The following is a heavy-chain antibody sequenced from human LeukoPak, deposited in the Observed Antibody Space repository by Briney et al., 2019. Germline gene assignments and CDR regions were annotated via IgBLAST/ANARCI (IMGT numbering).Heavy chain of an antibody. CDR3: ARDLLVGFDP. J-gene: IGHJ5*02. D-gene: IGHD2/OR15-2a*01. Sequence: PSETLSLTCTVSGGSISSYYWSWIRQPPGKGPEWIGYIYYSGSTNYNPSLKSRVTISVDTSKNQFSLKLSSVTAADTAVYYCARDLLVGFDPWGQGTLVTVSS. CDR2: IYYSGST. V-gene: IGHV4-59*01. CDR1: GGSISSYY.